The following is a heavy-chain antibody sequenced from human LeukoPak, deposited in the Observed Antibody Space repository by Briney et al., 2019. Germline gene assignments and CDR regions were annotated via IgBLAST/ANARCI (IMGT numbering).Heavy chain of an antibody. Sequence: SETLSLTCAVYGGSFSGYYWSWIRQPPGKGLEWIGEINHSGSTNYNPSLKSRVTISVDTSKNQFSLKLSSVTAADTAVYYCARDKKYGDHEGVWGQGTLVTVSS. J-gene: IGHJ4*02. V-gene: IGHV4-34*01. CDR2: INHSGST. CDR3: ARDKKYGDHEGV. D-gene: IGHD4-17*01. CDR1: GGSFSGYY.